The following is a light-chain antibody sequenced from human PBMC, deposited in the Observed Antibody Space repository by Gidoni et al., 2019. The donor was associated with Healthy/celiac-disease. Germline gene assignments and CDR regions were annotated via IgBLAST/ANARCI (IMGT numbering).Light chain of an antibody. J-gene: IGLJ2*01. Sequence: QSVLTPPPPVSGAPGPRVPISCTGSSSNIGAGYDVHWYQHLPGTAPKRLIYGNSNRPSGVPDRFAGSKSGTSASLAITGLQAEDEADYYCQSYDSSLSGSEVFGGGTKLTVL. V-gene: IGLV1-40*01. CDR1: SSNIGAGYD. CDR2: GNS. CDR3: QSYDSSLSGSEV.